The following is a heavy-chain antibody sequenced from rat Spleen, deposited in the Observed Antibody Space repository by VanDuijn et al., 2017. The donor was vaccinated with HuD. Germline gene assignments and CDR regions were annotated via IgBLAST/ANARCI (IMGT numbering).Heavy chain of an antibody. CDR1: GHSITSSYR. J-gene: IGHJ3*01. D-gene: IGHD1-1*01. CDR3: ARSDGVHYYLPFAD. V-gene: IGHV3-3*01. CDR2: INSAGTI. Sequence: EVQLQESGPGPVKVSESLSLTCSVTGHSITSSYRWNWIRKFPGNKLEWMEYINSAGTINYNPSLKSRISITRDTSKNQFFLQVNSVSSEDTATYYCARSDGVHYYLPFADWGQGTLVTASS.